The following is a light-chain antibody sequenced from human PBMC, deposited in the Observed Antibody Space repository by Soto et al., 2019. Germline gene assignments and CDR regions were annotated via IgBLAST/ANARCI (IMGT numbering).Light chain of an antibody. Sequence: QSALTQPASVSGSPGQSITISCTGTSSDVGGYNYVSWYQQHPGKAPKIMIYDVSNRPSGVSSRFSGSKSGNTASLTISGLQAEDEADYYCSSYTSSSTLYVFGTGTKLTVL. J-gene: IGLJ1*01. CDR1: SSDVGGYNY. V-gene: IGLV2-14*01. CDR3: SSYTSSSTLYV. CDR2: DVS.